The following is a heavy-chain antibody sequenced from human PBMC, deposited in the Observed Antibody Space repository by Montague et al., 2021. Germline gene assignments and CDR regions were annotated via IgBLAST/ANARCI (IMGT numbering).Heavy chain of an antibody. CDR3: ARERDRYYYMDI. CDR2: VSHGGRT. Sequence: SETLSLTCTVSRSLINSDYYWGWIRQPPGKGLEWMGSVSHGGRTCYNPSLKSRVTISVDTSNNHFSLKLSSVTAADTAMHYCARERDRYYYMDIWGKGTTITVSS. V-gene: IGHV4-38-2*02. J-gene: IGHJ6*03. CDR1: RSLINSDYY.